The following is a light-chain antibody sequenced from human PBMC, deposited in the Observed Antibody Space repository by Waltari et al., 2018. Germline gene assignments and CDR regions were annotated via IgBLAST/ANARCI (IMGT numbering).Light chain of an antibody. CDR3: QQCTTFPWT. V-gene: IGKV1-12*01. J-gene: IGKJ1*01. Sequence: DIQMTQSPSFASASVGDTVTITCRASQGISAWVAWYQQKPGNAPKLLIYAVSSLQSGVPSRFSGSGSGTDFTLTITTLQPEDFATYYCQQCTTFPWTFGQGTEVAMK. CDR1: QGISAW. CDR2: AVS.